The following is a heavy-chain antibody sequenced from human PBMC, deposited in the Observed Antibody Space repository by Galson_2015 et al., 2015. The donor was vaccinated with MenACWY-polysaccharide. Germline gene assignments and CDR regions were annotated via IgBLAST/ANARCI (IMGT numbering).Heavy chain of an antibody. Sequence: SLRLSCAASEFTFSSYAMHWVRQAPGKGLEWVAVISYDGSNKYYADSVKGRFTISRDNSESAVYLQMNTLRAEDTAVYYCARACCSRITCFGMDVWGQGTTVTVSS. V-gene: IGHV3-30-3*01. CDR2: ISYDGSNK. J-gene: IGHJ6*02. CDR1: EFTFSSYA. D-gene: IGHD2-2*01. CDR3: ARACCSRITCFGMDV.